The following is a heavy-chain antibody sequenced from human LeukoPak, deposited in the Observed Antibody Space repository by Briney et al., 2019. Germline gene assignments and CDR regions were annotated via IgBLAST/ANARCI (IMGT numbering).Heavy chain of an antibody. CDR3: ARGSLYGSGSLRWFDP. V-gene: IGHV1-18*01. CDR2: ISAYNGNT. D-gene: IGHD3-10*01. J-gene: IGHJ5*02. CDR1: GYTFTSYG. Sequence: ASVKVSCKASGYTFTSYGISWVRQAPGQGLEWMGWISAYNGNTNYAQKLQGRVTMTTDTSTSTAYMELRSLRSDDTAVYYCARGSLYGSGSLRWFDPWGQGTLVTVSS.